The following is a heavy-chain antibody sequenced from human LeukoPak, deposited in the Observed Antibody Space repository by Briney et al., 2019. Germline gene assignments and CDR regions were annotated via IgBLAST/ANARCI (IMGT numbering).Heavy chain of an antibody. J-gene: IGHJ4*02. CDR2: ISGNENNP. V-gene: IGHV1-18*04. D-gene: IGHD4-23*01. CDR3: ARAPTVAPDY. CDR1: GSLFTDFG. Sequence: GASVKVSFKAAGSLFTDFGTSWVRQAPGQGLEWMGWISGNENNPNYEPKFQGRIAMTTDTSTSTAYMELRRLTSDDTAVYYWARAPTVAPDYWGQGTLVTVSA.